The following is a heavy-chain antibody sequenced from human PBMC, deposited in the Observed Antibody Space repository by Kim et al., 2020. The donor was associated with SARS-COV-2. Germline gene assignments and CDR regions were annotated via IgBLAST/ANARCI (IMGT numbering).Heavy chain of an antibody. J-gene: IGHJ4*02. CDR2: INSIFGTT. Sequence: SVKVSCKSSGDTFSSYTFHWVRQAPGQGLEWMGGINSIFGTTNYAQKFQGRLTITADESTNTAYLELRSLRSEDTAVYFCSRASVKFGKLSLFFDSWGQ. V-gene: IGHV1-69*13. D-gene: IGHD3-10*01. CDR1: GDTFSSYT. CDR3: SRASVKFGKLSLFFDS.